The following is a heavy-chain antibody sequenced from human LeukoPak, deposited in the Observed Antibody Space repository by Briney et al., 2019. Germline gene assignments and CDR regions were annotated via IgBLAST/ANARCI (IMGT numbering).Heavy chain of an antibody. CDR3: ARGFGDWGLSWFDP. CDR2: IYYSGSA. Sequence: SETLSLTCTVSGGSVSSGSYYWSWIRQPPGKGLEWIGYIYYSGSAKYNPSLKSRVTISVDTSKNQFSLKLTSVTAADTAVYYCARGFGDWGLSWFDPWGQGTLVTVPS. J-gene: IGHJ5*02. V-gene: IGHV4-61*01. CDR1: GGSVSSGSYY. D-gene: IGHD3-10*01.